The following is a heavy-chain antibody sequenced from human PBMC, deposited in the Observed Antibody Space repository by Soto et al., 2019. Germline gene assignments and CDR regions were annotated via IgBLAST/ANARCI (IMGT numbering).Heavy chain of an antibody. J-gene: IGHJ6*03. CDR1: GFTFSSYG. CDR2: IWYDGSNK. D-gene: IGHD3-3*01. V-gene: IGHV3-33*01. Sequence: GGSLRLSCAASGFTFSSYGMHWVRQAPGKGLEWVAVIWYDGSNKYYADSGKGRFTSSRDNSKNTLYLQMNSLRAEDTAVYYCARDRHYDFWSGYYGYYYYYMDVWGKGTTVTVSS. CDR3: ARDRHYDFWSGYYGYYYYYMDV.